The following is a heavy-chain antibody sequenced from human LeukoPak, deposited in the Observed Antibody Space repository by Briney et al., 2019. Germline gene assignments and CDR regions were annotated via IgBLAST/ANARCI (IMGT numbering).Heavy chain of an antibody. D-gene: IGHD2-15*01. CDR3: AYYCSGGSCYLGDYWYFDL. CDR2: ISGSGGST. CDR1: GLTFSSYA. J-gene: IGHJ2*01. Sequence: GGSLRLSCAASGLTFSSYAMSWVRQAPGKGLEWVSAISGSGGSTYYADSVKGRFTISRDNSKNTLYLQMNSLRAEDTAVYYCAYYCSGGSCYLGDYWYFDLWGRGTLVTVSS. V-gene: IGHV3-23*01.